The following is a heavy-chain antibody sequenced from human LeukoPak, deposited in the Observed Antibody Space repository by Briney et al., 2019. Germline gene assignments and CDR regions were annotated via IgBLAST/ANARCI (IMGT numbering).Heavy chain of an antibody. CDR3: ARDRGYGSGSQRYRAFDY. Sequence: PSETLSLTCTVSGGSISSYYWSWIRQPPGKGLEWIGYIYYSGSTNYNPSLKSRVTISVDTSKNQFSLKPSSVTAADTAVYYCARDRGYGSGSQRYRAFDYWGQGTLVTVSS. V-gene: IGHV4-59*01. J-gene: IGHJ4*02. CDR1: GGSISSYY. D-gene: IGHD3-10*01. CDR2: IYYSGST.